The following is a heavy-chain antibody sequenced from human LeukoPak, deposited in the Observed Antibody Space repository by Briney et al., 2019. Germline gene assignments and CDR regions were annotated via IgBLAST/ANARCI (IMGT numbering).Heavy chain of an antibody. J-gene: IGHJ5*02. CDR3: ASPAWGTFGGVIA. Sequence: PGGSLRLSCAASGFTFSSYSMNWVRQAPGKGLEWVSSIRSSSSYIYYADSVKGRFTISRDNAKNSLYLQMNSLRAEDTAVYYCASPAWGTFGGVIAWGQGTLVTVSS. CDR1: GFTFSSYS. V-gene: IGHV3-21*01. CDR2: IRSSSSYI. D-gene: IGHD3-16*02.